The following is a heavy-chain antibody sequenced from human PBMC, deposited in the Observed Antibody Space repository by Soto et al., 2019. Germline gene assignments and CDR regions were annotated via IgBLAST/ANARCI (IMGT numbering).Heavy chain of an antibody. CDR1: GFTLSSYA. CDR3: AREYVVVVPAAGPFDY. J-gene: IGHJ4*02. CDR2: ISYDGSNK. D-gene: IGHD2-2*01. Sequence: GXSLRLSCAASGFTLSSYAMHWFRQAPGKGLEWAAVISYDGSNKYYADSVKGRFTISRDNSKNTLYLQMNSLRAEDTAVYYCAREYVVVVPAAGPFDYWGQGTLVTVSS. V-gene: IGHV3-30-3*01.